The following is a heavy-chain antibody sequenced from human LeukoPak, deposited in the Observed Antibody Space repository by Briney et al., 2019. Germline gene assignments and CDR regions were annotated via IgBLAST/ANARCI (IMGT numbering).Heavy chain of an antibody. Sequence: ASVKVSCKVSGYTLTELSMHWVRQAPGKGLEWMGGFDPEDGETIYAQKFQGRVTMTTDTSTSTAYMELRSLRSDDTAVYYCARVLLSHFDYWGQGTLVTVSS. CDR3: ARVLLSHFDY. J-gene: IGHJ4*02. CDR1: GYTLTELS. CDR2: FDPEDGET. D-gene: IGHD3-10*01. V-gene: IGHV1-24*01.